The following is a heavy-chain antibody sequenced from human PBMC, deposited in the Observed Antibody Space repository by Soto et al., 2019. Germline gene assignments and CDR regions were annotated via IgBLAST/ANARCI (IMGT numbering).Heavy chain of an antibody. CDR2: IIPIFGTA. CDR3: ARDEEGSSSYHYYYGMDV. V-gene: IGHV1-69*01. J-gene: IGHJ6*02. D-gene: IGHD6-6*01. Sequence: QVQLVQSGAEVKKPGSSVKVSCKASGGTFSSYAISWVRQAPGQGLEWMGGIIPIFGTANYAQKFQGRVTITADEATSTAYMELSSLRSEDTAVYYCARDEEGSSSYHYYYGMDVWGQGTTVTVSS. CDR1: GGTFSSYA.